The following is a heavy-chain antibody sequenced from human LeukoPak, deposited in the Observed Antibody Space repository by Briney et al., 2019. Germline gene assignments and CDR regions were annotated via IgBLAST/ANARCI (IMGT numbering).Heavy chain of an antibody. CDR1: GFTLSTYS. D-gene: IGHD6-6*01. J-gene: IGHJ4*02. CDR2: ISPSGSGK. CDR3: ARGSYSSSYSLDF. V-gene: IGHV3-48*01. Sequence: GGSLRLSCAASGFTLSTYSMNWVRLAPGKGLEWVSYISPSGSGKYYADSVKGRCTISRDNVKNSLFLQMDSLRAEDTAVYYCARGSYSSSYSLDFWGQGTLLTVSS.